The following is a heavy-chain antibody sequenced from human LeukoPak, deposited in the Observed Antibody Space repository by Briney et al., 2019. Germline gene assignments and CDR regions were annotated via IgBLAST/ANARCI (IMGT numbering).Heavy chain of an antibody. D-gene: IGHD4-11*01. CDR3: ARVGMTNYYYMDV. CDR2: ISAYNGNT. V-gene: IGHV1-18*01. CDR1: GYTFTSYG. Sequence: ASVKVSCKASGYTFTSYGISWVRQAPGQGLEWMGWISAYNGNTNYAQKFQGRVTITADESTSTAYMELSSLRSEDTAVYYCARVGMTNYYYMDVWGKGTTVTVSS. J-gene: IGHJ6*03.